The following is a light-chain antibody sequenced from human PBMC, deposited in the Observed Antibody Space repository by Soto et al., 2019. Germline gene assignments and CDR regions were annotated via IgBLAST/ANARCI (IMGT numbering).Light chain of an antibody. Sequence: QSVLTQPPSASGTPGQRVTISCSGSNSNIGSNYVYWYQQLPGTAPKLHIYSNNQRPSGVPDPFSGSKSGTSASLASTGPGSEDEDDYYCAAWDDSMSGHYVFGTGTKVTVL. J-gene: IGLJ1*01. CDR2: SNN. CDR3: AAWDDSMSGHYV. CDR1: NSNIGSNY. V-gene: IGLV1-47*02.